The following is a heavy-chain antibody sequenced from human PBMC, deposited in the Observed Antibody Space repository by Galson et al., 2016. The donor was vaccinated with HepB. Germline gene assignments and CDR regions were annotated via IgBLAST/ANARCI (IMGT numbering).Heavy chain of an antibody. V-gene: IGHV3-74*01. D-gene: IGHD2-21*02. CDR2: INSDGTIS. CDR3: VRDQSVVPATAYNWFDP. Sequence: SLRLSCAASGFAFGSHWMHWVRQVPGKGLVWVSRINSDGTISNYADSVKGRFTISRDNAKNTLYLEMNSLRAEDTAVYNCVRDQSVVPATAYNWFDPWGQGTLVTVSS. J-gene: IGHJ5*02. CDR1: GFAFGSHW.